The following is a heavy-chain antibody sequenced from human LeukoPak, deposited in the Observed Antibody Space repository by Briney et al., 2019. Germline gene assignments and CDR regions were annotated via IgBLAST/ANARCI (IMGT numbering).Heavy chain of an antibody. J-gene: IGHJ4*02. CDR2: ISGSGGST. CDR1: GFTFSSYE. CDR3: AKDTRRWLENLNDY. V-gene: IGHV3-23*01. Sequence: GALRLSCAASGFTFSSYEMNWVRQAPGKGLEWVSAISGSGGSTYYADSVKGRFTISRDNSKNTLYLQMNSLRAEDTAVYYCAKDTRRWLENLNDYWGQGTLVTVSS. D-gene: IGHD6-19*01.